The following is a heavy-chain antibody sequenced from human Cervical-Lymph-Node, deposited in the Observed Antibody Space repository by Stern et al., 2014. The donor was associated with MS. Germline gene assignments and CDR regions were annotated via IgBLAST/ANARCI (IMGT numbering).Heavy chain of an antibody. CDR3: ARGELKEGLVRGMDV. V-gene: IGHV1-69*01. CDR1: GGTFSSYA. CDR2: SIPIFGTA. J-gene: IGHJ6*02. D-gene: IGHD1-26*01. Sequence: VQSGAEVKKPGSSVKVSCKASGGTFSSYAISWVRQAPGQGLEWWGGSIPIFGTANYAQEFQGRVTITADESTSTAYMELSSLRSEDTAVYYCARGELKEGLVRGMDVWGQGTTVTVSS.